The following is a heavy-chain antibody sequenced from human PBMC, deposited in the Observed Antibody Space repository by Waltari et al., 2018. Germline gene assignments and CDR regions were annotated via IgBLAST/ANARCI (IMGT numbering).Heavy chain of an antibody. CDR2: IKQDGREK. Sequence: EVQLVESGGGLVQPGGSLRLSCAASGFTFSSYWMSWVRQAPGKGLGGVANIKQDGREKYYVDSWKGRFTISRDNAKNSLYLQMNSLRAEDTAVYYCAREDSGYYFYYYGMDVWGQGTTVTVSS. D-gene: IGHD3-22*01. CDR1: GFTFSSYW. J-gene: IGHJ6*02. CDR3: AREDSGYYFYYYGMDV. V-gene: IGHV3-7*01.